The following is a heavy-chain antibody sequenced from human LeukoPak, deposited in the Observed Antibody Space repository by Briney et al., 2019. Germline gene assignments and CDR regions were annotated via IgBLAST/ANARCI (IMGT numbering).Heavy chain of an antibody. V-gene: IGHV4-4*07. CDR2: IYTSGST. CDR1: GGSISSYY. D-gene: IGHD5-12*01. J-gene: IGHJ6*03. Sequence: SETLSLTCTVSGGSISSYYWSWIRRPAGKGLEWIGRIYTSGSTNYNPSLKSRVTMSVDTSKNQFSLKLSSVTAADTAVYYCAREVVATMYYYYYMDVWGKGTTVTVSS. CDR3: AREVVATMYYYYYMDV.